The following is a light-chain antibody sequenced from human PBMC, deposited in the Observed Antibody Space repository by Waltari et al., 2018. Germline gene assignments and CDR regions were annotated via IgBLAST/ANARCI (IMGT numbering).Light chain of an antibody. CDR2: STD. V-gene: IGLV8-61*01. Sequence: QTVVTQEPSFSVSPGGTVTLPSGLSSGSVSTNYYPSWYQQTPGQSPRPLIYSTDTRSSGVPDRFSGSILGNKAVLTITGAQAHDEADYHCVLYMGGAVLFGGGTKLTVL. CDR3: VLYMGGAVL. J-gene: IGLJ3*02. CDR1: SGSVSTNYY.